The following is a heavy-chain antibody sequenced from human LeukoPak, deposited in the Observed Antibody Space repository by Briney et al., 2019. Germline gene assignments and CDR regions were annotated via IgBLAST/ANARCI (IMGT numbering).Heavy chain of an antibody. CDR3: ARQGVYSGSFDY. CDR2: IYYSGST. J-gene: IGHJ4*02. V-gene: IGHV4-31*03. Sequence: PSQTLSLTCTVSGGSISSGGYYWSWIRQHPGKGLEWIGYIYYSGSTYYNPSLKSRVTISVDTSKNQFSLKLSSVTAADTAVYYCARQGVYSGSFDYWGQGTLVTVSS. D-gene: IGHD3-10*01. CDR1: GGSISSGGYY.